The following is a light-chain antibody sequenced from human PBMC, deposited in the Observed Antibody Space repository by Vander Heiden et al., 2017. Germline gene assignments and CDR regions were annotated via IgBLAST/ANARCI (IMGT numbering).Light chain of an antibody. V-gene: IGKV1-5*03. CDR1: QRISRW. CDR3: QQYSNYSPGT. Sequence: DIQITQSPGTLSASVGDRVIITCRASQRISRWLAWKQQKPGITPKLLIYKASSLGSGVPSRFSGSGSGTEFSLTVSSLQPDDFATSYCQQYSNYSPGTFGQGTTLEIK. CDR2: KAS. J-gene: IGKJ2*01.